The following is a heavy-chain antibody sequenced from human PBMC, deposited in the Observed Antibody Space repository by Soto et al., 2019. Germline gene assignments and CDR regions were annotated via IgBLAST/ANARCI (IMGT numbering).Heavy chain of an antibody. V-gene: IGHV4-31*03. CDR3: ATSNDCGDDCDSAFDI. CDR2: IYYSGST. CDR1: GGPISSGGYY. D-gene: IGHD2-21*02. J-gene: IGHJ3*02. Sequence: QVQLQESGPGLVKPSQTLSLTCTVSGGPISSGGYYWSWIRQHPGKGLEWIGYIYYSGSTDYNPSYMSRVNISVNTSKNHGSLKLISVTAADTAVYHTATSNDCGDDCDSAFDIWGQGTMV.